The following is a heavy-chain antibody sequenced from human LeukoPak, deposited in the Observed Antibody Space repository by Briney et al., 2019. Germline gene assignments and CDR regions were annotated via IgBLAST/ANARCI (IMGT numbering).Heavy chain of an antibody. V-gene: IGHV4-4*07. Sequence: SETLSLTRTVSGGSISSYYWSWIRQSAGKGLEWIGRIYTSGSTNYNPSLKSRVTMSLDTSKNQLSLKLSSVTAADTAVYYCARDYQAWWFDPWGQGTLVTVSS. CDR2: IYTSGST. CDR3: ARDYQAWWFDP. D-gene: IGHD2-2*01. J-gene: IGHJ5*02. CDR1: GGSISSYY.